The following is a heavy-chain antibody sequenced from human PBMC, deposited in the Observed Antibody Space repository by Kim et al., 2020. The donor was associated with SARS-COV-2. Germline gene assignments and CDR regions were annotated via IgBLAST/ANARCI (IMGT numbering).Heavy chain of an antibody. J-gene: IGHJ5*02. Sequence: GGSLRLSCAASGFTFSSYSMNWVRQAPGKGLEWVSSISSRSSYIYYADSVKGRFTISRDNAKNSLYLQMNSLRAEDTAVYYCARDSYIWGSYRYGGYNWFDPWGQGTLVTVSS. CDR2: ISSRSSYI. CDR3: ARDSYIWGSYRYGGYNWFDP. V-gene: IGHV3-21*01. D-gene: IGHD3-16*02. CDR1: GFTFSSYS.